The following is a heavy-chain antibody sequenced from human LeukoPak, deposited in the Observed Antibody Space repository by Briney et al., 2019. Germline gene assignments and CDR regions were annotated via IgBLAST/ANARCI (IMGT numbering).Heavy chain of an antibody. J-gene: IGHJ4*02. CDR2: IYYSGST. V-gene: IGHV4-39*01. Sequence: SETLSLTCTVSGGSISSSSYYWGWIRQPPGKGLEWIGSIYYSGSTYYNPSFKSRVTISVDTSKNQFSLKLSSVTAADTAVYYCARQMVRGANPYFDYWGQGTLVTVSS. CDR1: GGSISSSSYY. D-gene: IGHD3-10*01. CDR3: ARQMVRGANPYFDY.